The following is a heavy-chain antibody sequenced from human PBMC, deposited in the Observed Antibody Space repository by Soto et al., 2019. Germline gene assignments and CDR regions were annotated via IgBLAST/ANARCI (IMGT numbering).Heavy chain of an antibody. CDR1: GGSISSSNW. CDR2: IYHSGST. D-gene: IGHD2-15*01. J-gene: IGHJ6*02. CDR3: AREAVAAAYYYYGMDV. V-gene: IGHV4-4*02. Sequence: PSETLSLTCAVSGGSISSSNWWSWVRQPPGKGLEWIGEIYHSGSTNYNPSLKSRVTISVDKSKNQFSLKLSSVTAADTAVYYCAREAVAAAYYYYGMDVWGRGTTVTVSS.